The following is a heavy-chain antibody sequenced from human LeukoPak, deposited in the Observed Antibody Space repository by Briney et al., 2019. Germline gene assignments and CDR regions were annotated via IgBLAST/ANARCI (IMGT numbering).Heavy chain of an antibody. D-gene: IGHD2-15*01. J-gene: IGHJ4*02. CDR2: IYHSGST. V-gene: IGHV4-38-2*01. Sequence: SETLSPTCAVSGYSINSGYYWGWIRPPPGKGLEWIGSIYHSGSTYYNPSLKSRVTISVDTSKNQFSLKLSSVTAADTAVYYCARGGAATGNFDYWGQGTLVTVSS. CDR3: ARGGAATGNFDY. CDR1: GYSINSGYY.